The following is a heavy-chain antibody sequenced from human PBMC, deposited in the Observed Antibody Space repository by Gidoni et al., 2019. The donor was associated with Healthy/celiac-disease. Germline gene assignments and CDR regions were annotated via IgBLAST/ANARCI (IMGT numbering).Heavy chain of an antibody. Sequence: QLQLQESGPRLVKPSETLSLSCPVSVDSVSNPDYYWGWVRQPPGKGLEWIGTVYYRGTTYYNPSLKSRVTILVHTSLNQFSLRLSSVTAADTAIYYCARDIRYSSSWSHFDFWGQGTLATVSP. CDR2: VYYRGTT. CDR1: VDSVSNPDYY. D-gene: IGHD6-13*01. CDR3: ARDIRYSSSWSHFDF. J-gene: IGHJ4*02. V-gene: IGHV4-39*07.